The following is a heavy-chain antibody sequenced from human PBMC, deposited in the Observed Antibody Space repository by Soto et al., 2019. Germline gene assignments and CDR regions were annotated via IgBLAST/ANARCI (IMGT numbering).Heavy chain of an antibody. CDR3: ARYEQLVSFYYYDMDV. V-gene: IGHV5-51*01. CDR1: GYSFTSYW. CDR2: IYPGDSDT. Sequence: GESLKISCEGSGYSFTSYWIGWVRQMPGKCLEWMGIIYPGDSDTRYSPSFHGQVTISADKSISPAYLQWSSLKASHTAIYYCARYEQLVSFYYYDMDVWGQGTTVTVSS. D-gene: IGHD6-6*01. J-gene: IGHJ6*02.